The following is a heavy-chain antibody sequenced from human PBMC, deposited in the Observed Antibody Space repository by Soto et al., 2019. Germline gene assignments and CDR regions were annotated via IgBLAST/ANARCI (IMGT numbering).Heavy chain of an antibody. D-gene: IGHD2-15*01. J-gene: IGHJ3*02. CDR3: AKDLLRPIVVVVAADAFDI. CDR2: ISGSGGST. CDR1: EFTFSSYA. V-gene: IGHV3-23*01. Sequence: GGSLRLSCAASEFTFSSYAMSWVRQAPGKGLEWVSAISGSGGSTYYADSVKGRFTISRDNSKNTLYLQMNSLRAEDTAVYYCAKDLLRPIVVVVAADAFDIWGQGTMVTVSS.